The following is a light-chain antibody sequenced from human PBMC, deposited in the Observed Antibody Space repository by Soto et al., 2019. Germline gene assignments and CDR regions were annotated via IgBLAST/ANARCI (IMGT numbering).Light chain of an antibody. CDR3: QQYGRSLT. CDR1: QSVSSNY. Sequence: EIVLTQSPGTLSLSPGERATLSCRASQSVSSNYVAWYQHKAGQAPRLLIYGASSRATGIPDRFSGSGSGTDFTLTIIRLEPEDLAVYYCQQYGRSLTFGQGTKLEIK. V-gene: IGKV3-20*01. CDR2: GAS. J-gene: IGKJ2*01.